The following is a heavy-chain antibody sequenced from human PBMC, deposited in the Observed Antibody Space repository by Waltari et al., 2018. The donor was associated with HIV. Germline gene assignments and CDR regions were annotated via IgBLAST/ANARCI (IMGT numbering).Heavy chain of an antibody. D-gene: IGHD3-10*01. CDR1: GDSINSLY. Sequence: QVQLEESGPGLVKPSETLSLTCTVSGDSINSLYWSWTPQPPGKGLEWIGNIYSSGATDYHPSLKSRVTMSVDTSKNQFYLTLTSVTAADTAFYYCARHRYRDFGSGTSCKYFDFWGRGMLVTVSS. J-gene: IGHJ2*01. V-gene: IGHV4-59*01. CDR3: ARHRYRDFGSGTSCKYFDF. CDR2: IYSSGAT.